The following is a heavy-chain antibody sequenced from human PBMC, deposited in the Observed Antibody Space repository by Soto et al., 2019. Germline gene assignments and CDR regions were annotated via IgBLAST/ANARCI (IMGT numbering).Heavy chain of an antibody. D-gene: IGHD2-2*01. V-gene: IGHV1-2*04. CDR2: ISAKNGDT. Sequence: ASVKVSCKASGYTFIDYYMHWVRQAPGQGPEWMGWISAKNGDTKYAQKLQGWVTMTRDTSTSTAYMELRSLRSDDTAVYYCARYCSTTSCYSGPHYWGQGTLVTVSS. CDR1: GYTFIDYY. J-gene: IGHJ4*02. CDR3: ARYCSTTSCYSGPHY.